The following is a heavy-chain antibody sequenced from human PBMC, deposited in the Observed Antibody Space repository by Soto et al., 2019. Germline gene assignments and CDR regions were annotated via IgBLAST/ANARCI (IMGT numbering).Heavy chain of an antibody. J-gene: IGHJ6*02. CDR1: GFSIRDYW. V-gene: IGHV3-74*01. CDR3: ARDRSYAMEV. CDR2: INGDASST. Sequence: GSLRLSCEASGFSIRDYWMHWVRQAPGEGLVWVSCINGDASSTTYADSVKGRFTISRDDAKNTVYLQMTSLRAEDTAVYFCARDRSYAMEVWGQGTRVTV.